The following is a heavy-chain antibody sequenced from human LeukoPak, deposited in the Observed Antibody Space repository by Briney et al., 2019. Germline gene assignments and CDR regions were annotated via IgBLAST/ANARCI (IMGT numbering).Heavy chain of an antibody. V-gene: IGHV4-59*01. CDR1: GGSISTYY. CDR3: ARDMGARAFDI. CDR2: IYHSGST. J-gene: IGHJ3*02. Sequence: SETLSLTCTVSGGSISTYYWNWIRQPPGKGLEWIGYIYHSGSTNYNPSLQSRVTISVDTSKNQFSLNLNSVTAADTAVYYCARDMGARAFDIWGQGTMVTVSS. D-gene: IGHD4/OR15-4a*01.